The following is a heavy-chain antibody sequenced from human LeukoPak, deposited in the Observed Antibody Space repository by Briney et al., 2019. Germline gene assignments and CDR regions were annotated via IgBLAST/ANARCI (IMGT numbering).Heavy chain of an antibody. D-gene: IGHD6-13*01. V-gene: IGHV3-30-3*01. CDR1: GFTFSNYA. CDR2: ISSGGDNK. J-gene: IGHJ6*03. Sequence: GRSLRLSCAASGFTFSNYAMHWVRQAPGKGLEWVAFISSGGDNKNYAASVKGRFNISRDNSKNTLDLQMNSLRGDDTAVYYCVKDCPGDSSPEGVCHYYMDVWGKGTTVTVSS. CDR3: VKDCPGDSSPEGVCHYYMDV.